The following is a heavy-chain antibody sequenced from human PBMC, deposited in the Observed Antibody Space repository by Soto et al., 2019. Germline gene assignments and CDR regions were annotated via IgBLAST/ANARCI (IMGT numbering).Heavy chain of an antibody. Sequence: GGSLRLSCAASGFTFSSYWMSWVRQAPGKGLEWVANIKQDGSEKYYVDSVKGRFTISRDNAKNSLYLQMNSLRAEDTAVYYCARVGIVVVPAAIPWYYYYMDVWGKGTTVTVSS. J-gene: IGHJ6*03. V-gene: IGHV3-7*01. CDR3: ARVGIVVVPAAIPWYYYYMDV. CDR1: GFTFSSYW. D-gene: IGHD2-2*03. CDR2: IKQDGSEK.